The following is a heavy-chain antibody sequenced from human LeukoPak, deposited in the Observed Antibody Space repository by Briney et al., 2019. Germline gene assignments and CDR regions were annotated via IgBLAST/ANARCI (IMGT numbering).Heavy chain of an antibody. J-gene: IGHJ4*02. D-gene: IGHD3-3*01. CDR3: AKGPRFLEWFGGNYFDY. CDR1: GFTFSSYA. V-gene: IGHV3-23*01. CDR2: LSGSGGNT. Sequence: PGGSLRLSCAASGFTFSSYAMSWVRQAPGKGLEWVSTLSGSGGNTYYADSVKGRFTISRDNSKNTLYLQMNSLRAEDTAVYYCAKGPRFLEWFGGNYFDYWRQGTLVTVSS.